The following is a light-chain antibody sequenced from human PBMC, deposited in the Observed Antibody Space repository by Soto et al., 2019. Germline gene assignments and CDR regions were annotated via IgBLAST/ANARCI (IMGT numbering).Light chain of an antibody. CDR3: SSYTTSHTLV. CDR2: EIF. Sequence: QSVLTQPASVSESPGQSITISCTGTSSDVGASDFVSWYQQHPGKAPELIIYEIFNRPSGVSNRFSGSKSGNTASLTNSGLQDEDESDYYCSSYTTSHTLVFGGGTKLTVL. CDR1: SSDVGASDF. J-gene: IGLJ2*01. V-gene: IGLV2-14*01.